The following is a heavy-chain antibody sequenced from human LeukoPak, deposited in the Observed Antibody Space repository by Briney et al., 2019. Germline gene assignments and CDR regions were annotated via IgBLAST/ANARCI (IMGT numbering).Heavy chain of an antibody. D-gene: IGHD3-22*01. CDR1: GGSISSYY. Sequence: PSETLSLTCTVSGGSISSYYWSWIRQPAGKGLEWIGRIYTSGSTNYNPSLKSRVTMSVDTSKNQFSLKLSSVTAADTAVYYCARDLTPHYYDSSGYVGAAFDIWGQGTMVTVSS. CDR2: IYTSGST. V-gene: IGHV4-4*07. J-gene: IGHJ3*02. CDR3: ARDLTPHYYDSSGYVGAAFDI.